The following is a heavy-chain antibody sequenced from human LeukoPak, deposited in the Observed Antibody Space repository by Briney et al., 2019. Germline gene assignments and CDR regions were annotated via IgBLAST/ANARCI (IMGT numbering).Heavy chain of an antibody. CDR2: IYYSGST. J-gene: IGHJ4*02. CDR1: GGSISSSSYY. CDR3: GRAGGQWLAPSHFDY. V-gene: IGHV4-39*07. Sequence: ETLSLTCTVSGGSISSSSYYWGWIRQPPGKGLEWIGSIYYSGSTYYNPSLKSRVTISVDTSKNQFSLKLSSVTAADTAVYYCGRAGGQWLAPSHFDYWGQGTLVTVSS. D-gene: IGHD6-19*01.